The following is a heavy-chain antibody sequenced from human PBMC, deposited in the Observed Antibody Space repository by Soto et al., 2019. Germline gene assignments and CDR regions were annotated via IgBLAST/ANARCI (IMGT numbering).Heavy chain of an antibody. J-gene: IGHJ4*02. CDR1: GDTCTSYY. V-gene: IGHV1-46*01. D-gene: IGHD3-3*01. CDR3: AREEAWGGYYTEGGNFDY. Sequence: ASVKVSCKASGDTCTSYYMHWVRQAPGQGLEWMGIINPSGGSTSYAQKFQGRVTMTRDTSTSTVYMELSSLRSEDTAVYYCAREEAWGGYYTEGGNFDYWGQGNLVTVSS. CDR2: INPSGGST.